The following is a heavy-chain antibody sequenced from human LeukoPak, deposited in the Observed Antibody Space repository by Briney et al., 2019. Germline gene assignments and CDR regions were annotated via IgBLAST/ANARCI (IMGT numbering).Heavy chain of an antibody. V-gene: IGHV3-30*04. CDR2: ISYDGSDK. CDR1: GFTFSSYA. Sequence: TGGSLRLSCAASGFTFSSYAMHWVRQAPGKGLEWVALISYDGSDKYYADSVKGRSTISRDNSKNTLYVQMNSLRAEDTAVYYCARGSYSSSWKTFDYWGQGTLVTVSS. D-gene: IGHD6-13*01. CDR3: ARGSYSSSWKTFDY. J-gene: IGHJ4*02.